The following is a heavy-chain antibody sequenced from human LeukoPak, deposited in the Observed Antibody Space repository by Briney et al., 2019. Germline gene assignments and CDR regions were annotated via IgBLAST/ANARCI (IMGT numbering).Heavy chain of an antibody. CDR2: IKQDGSEK. J-gene: IGHJ3*02. V-gene: IGHV3-7*01. CDR1: GFTFSNYW. Sequence: GGSLRLSCAASGFTFSNYWMSWVRQAPGKGLEWVANIKQDGSEKYYVDSVKGRFTISRDNAKNSLYLQMNSLRAEDTAVYYCARGVAGPHTFDIWGQATMVTVSS. D-gene: IGHD6-19*01. CDR3: ARGVAGPHTFDI.